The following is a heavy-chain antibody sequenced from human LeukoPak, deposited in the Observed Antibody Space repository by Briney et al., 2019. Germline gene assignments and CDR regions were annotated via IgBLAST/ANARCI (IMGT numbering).Heavy chain of an antibody. D-gene: IGHD5-18*01. Sequence: PSETLSLTCTVSGGTISSYYWNWIRQPPGKGLEWIGYIYYSGSTNYNPSLKSRVTISGDTSKNQFSLKLSSVTAADTAVYYCARDGIQLWNRYYYYYGMDVWGKGTTVTVSS. CDR3: ARDGIQLWNRYYYYYGMDV. J-gene: IGHJ6*04. CDR2: IYYSGST. V-gene: IGHV4-59*01. CDR1: GGTISSYY.